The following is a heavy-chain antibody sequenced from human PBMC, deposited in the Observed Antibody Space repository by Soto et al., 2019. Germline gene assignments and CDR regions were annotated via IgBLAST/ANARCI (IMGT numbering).Heavy chain of an antibody. CDR3: ARERSIAARPFYYYYGMDV. D-gene: IGHD6-6*01. CDR2: INPNSGGT. V-gene: IGHV1-2*02. Sequence: ASVKVSCKASGYTFTGYYMHWVRQAPGQGLEWMGWINPNSGGTNYAQKFQGRVTMTRDTSISTAYMELSRLRSDDTAVYYCARERSIAARPFYYYYGMDVWGQGTTVTVSS. J-gene: IGHJ6*02. CDR1: GYTFTGYY.